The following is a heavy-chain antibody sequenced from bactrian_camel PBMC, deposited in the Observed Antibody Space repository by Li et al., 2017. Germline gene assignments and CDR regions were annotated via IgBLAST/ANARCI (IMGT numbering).Heavy chain of an antibody. CDR2: IDSDGRT. CDR3: VRGWDDDTWSFNY. V-gene: IGHV3S53*01. CDR1: GYTYSNYC. J-gene: IGHJ4*01. D-gene: IGHD3*01. Sequence: HVQLVESGGGSVQAGGSLRLSCAASGYTYSNYCMGWFRQAPGKEREGVAAIDSDGRTTYLDSVKGRFTISKDNATNTLYLQMNSLKPEDTAVYTCVRGWDDDTWSFNYWGQGTQVTVS.